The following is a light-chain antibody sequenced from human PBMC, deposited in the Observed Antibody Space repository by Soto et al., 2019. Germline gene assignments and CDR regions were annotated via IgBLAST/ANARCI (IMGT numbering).Light chain of an antibody. CDR2: EVS. CDR3: SSYTSSNTYV. CDR1: SSDTGGYNY. J-gene: IGLJ1*01. Sequence: QSALTQPASVSGSPGQSITISCTGTSSDTGGYNYVSWYQQHPGKAPKPMIYEVSNRSSGVSNRFAGSKSGNTASLTISGLQAEDEADYYCSSYTSSNTYVFGAGTKVTVL. V-gene: IGLV2-14*01.